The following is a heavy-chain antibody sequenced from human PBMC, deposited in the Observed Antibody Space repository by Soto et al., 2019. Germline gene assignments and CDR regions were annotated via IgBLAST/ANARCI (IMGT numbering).Heavy chain of an antibody. Sequence: EVQLVESGGGLVQPGGSLRLSCAASGFTFNNFWMYWVRQTPEKGLVWVSGINSDGTTTIYADSVKGRFTISRDNAKNTLYLQMNSLTGEDTAIYYCVRDIRWGQGTLFTVSS. J-gene: IGHJ4*02. CDR1: GFTFNNFW. V-gene: IGHV3-74*01. CDR3: VRDIR. CDR2: INSDGTTT.